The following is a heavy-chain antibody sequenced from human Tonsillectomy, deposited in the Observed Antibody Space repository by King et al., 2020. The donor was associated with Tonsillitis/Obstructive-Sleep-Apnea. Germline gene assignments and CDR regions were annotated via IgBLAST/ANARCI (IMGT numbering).Heavy chain of an antibody. CDR1: GGTFSSYA. D-gene: IGHD3-3*01. V-gene: IGHV1-69*12. J-gene: IGHJ6*03. CDR2: IIPIFGTA. Sequence: VQLVQSGAEVKKPGSSVKVSCKASGGTFSSYAISWVRQAPGQGLEWMGGIIPIFGTANYAQKFQGRVTITADESTSTAYMELSSLRAEDTAVYYCARNSQYYDVWSGYDNGNYFYCYYMDVWGKGTTVTVSS. CDR3: ARNSQYYDVWSGYDNGNYFYCYYMDV.